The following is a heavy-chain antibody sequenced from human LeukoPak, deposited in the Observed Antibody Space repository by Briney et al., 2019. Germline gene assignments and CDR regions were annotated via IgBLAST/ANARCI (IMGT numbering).Heavy chain of an antibody. Sequence: ASAKVSCKTSGYSFTAYAMHWVRQAPGQRLEWMGWITPADGSTKYSEKFQGRVTITRDTAATTAYMELSSLKSEDTAVYYCARRKSSGSGIHVINYFDYWGLGTLVTVSS. CDR3: ARRKSSGSGIHVINYFDY. CDR1: GYSFTAYA. V-gene: IGHV1-3*01. CDR2: ITPADGST. D-gene: IGHD3-10*01. J-gene: IGHJ4*02.